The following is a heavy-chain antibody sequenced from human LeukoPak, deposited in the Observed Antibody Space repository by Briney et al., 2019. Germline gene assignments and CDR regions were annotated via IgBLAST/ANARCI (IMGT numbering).Heavy chain of an antibody. CDR3: ARGGAPAVYFDY. V-gene: IGHV3-30*03. J-gene: IGHJ4*02. CDR1: GFIFSSHG. CDR2: ISHAGSNE. D-gene: IGHD1-26*01. Sequence: PGGSLRLSCAASGFIFSSHGMHWIGQAPGKGLEWVALISHAGSNEYYAASVKGRFTISRDNSNNEFYLQMNSLRPEDTAVYYCARGGAPAVYFDYWGQGALVTVSS.